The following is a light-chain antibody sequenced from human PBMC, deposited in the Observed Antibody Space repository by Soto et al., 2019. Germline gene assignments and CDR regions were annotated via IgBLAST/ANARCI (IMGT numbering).Light chain of an antibody. V-gene: IGKV1-33*01. J-gene: IGKJ2*01. CDR3: QQYDNRPLYT. Sequence: DIQMTQSPSSLSASVGDRVTITCQASQDISNYLNWYQQKPGKAPKLLIYDASNLATGVPSRFSGSGSGTDFTFTISSLQPEDIATYYCQQYDNRPLYTFGQGTELEIK. CDR2: DAS. CDR1: QDISNY.